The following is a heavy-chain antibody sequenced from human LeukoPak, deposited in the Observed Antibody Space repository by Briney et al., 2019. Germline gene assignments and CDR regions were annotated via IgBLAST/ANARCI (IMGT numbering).Heavy chain of an antibody. V-gene: IGHV3-11*06. CDR1: GFTFSDYY. J-gene: IGHJ4*02. CDR2: ISSSSSYT. D-gene: IGHD3-10*01. Sequence: GGSLRLSCAASGFTFSDYYMSWIRQAPGKGLEWVSYISSSSSYTNYADSEKGRFTISRDNAKNSLYLQMNSLRAEDTAVYYCALTMVRGVIISDPYFDHWGQGTLVTVSS. CDR3: ALTMVRGVIISDPYFDH.